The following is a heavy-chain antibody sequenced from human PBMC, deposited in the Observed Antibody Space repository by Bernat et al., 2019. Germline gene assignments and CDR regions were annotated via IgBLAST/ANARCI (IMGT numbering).Heavy chain of an antibody. D-gene: IGHD2-15*01. CDR1: GFTFSNYW. Sequence: EVQLVESGGDLVQPGGSLRLSCAASGFTFSNYWMAWVRQAPGKQPEWVANMNPDGSQKYHVDSIKGRFTISRDNVNNSLYLQMSSLRAEDTAVYYCARDPGWHAVDPWGQGTLVTVSS. CDR3: ARDPGWHAVDP. J-gene: IGHJ5*02. V-gene: IGHV3-7*03. CDR2: MNPDGSQK.